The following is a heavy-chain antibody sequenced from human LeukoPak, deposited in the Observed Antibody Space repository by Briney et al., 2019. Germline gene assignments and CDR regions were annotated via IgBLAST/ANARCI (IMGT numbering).Heavy chain of an antibody. CDR2: IYSGGRT. V-gene: IGHV3-66*01. D-gene: IGHD6-13*01. J-gene: IGHJ1*01. CDR3: ATVSSSWLGYFQH. Sequence: PGGSPRLSCAASGFTVSSNYMTWVRQAPGKGLEWVSVIYSGGRTFDADSVKGRFTISRDNVKNTVFLQMNSLRVEDTAVYYCATVSSSWLGYFQHWGQGTLVTVSS. CDR1: GFTVSSNY.